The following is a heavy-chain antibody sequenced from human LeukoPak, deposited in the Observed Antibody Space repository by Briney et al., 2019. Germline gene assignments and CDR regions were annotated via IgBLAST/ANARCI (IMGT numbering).Heavy chain of an antibody. CDR1: GFTFSSYA. CDR3: ARVGGPDYGDYGYYFDY. D-gene: IGHD4-17*01. J-gene: IGHJ4*02. V-gene: IGHV3-30-3*01. Sequence: HPGGSLRLSCAASGFTFSSYAMHWVLQAPGKGLEWVAVISYDGSNKYYADSVKGRFTISRDNSKNTLYLQMNSLRAEDTAVYYCARVGGPDYGDYGYYFDYWGQGTLVTVSS. CDR2: ISYDGSNK.